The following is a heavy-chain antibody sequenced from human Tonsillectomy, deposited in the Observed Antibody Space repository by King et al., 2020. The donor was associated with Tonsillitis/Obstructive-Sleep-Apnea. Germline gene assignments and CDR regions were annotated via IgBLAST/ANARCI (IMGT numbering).Heavy chain of an antibody. Sequence: VQLPQWGAGLLKPSETLSLTCAVYGESFNDYYWTWVRQPPGKGLQWIGEIDHSGTTNYNPSLKSRVTISVDMSKNQFSLKLSFVTAADTAVYYCARGQPYSSTWYGLITDYYYYMDVWGKGTTVTVSS. V-gene: IGHV4-34*01. CDR1: GESFNDYY. D-gene: IGHD6-13*01. CDR2: IDHSGTT. J-gene: IGHJ6*03. CDR3: ARGQPYSSTWYGLITDYYYYMDV.